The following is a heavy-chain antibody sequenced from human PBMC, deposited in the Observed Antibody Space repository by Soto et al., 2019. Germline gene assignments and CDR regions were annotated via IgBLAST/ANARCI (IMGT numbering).Heavy chain of an antibody. CDR3: ARRSSGWYFDY. Sequence: EVQLLESGGGLVQPGGSLRLSCAASGFTFSSYAMNWVRQAPGKGLEWVSVISGSGGSTYYADSVKGRFTISRHNSKNKLYLQMNSLRAEDTAVYYCARRSSGWYFDYWGQGTLVTVSS. CDR2: ISGSGGST. J-gene: IGHJ4*02. CDR1: GFTFSSYA. V-gene: IGHV3-23*01. D-gene: IGHD6-19*01.